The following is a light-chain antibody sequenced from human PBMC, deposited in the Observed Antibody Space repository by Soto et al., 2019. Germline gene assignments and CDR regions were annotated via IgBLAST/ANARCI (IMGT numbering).Light chain of an antibody. J-gene: IGKJ4*01. V-gene: IGKV3-15*01. CDR1: QSVSSN. CDR3: QQYHNWPLT. Sequence: EILMSQAPATLSVYPGVRATLSCRASQSVSSNLAWYQQKPGQAPRLLIYGASTRATGIPARFSGSGSGTEFTLTISSLQSEDFAVYYCQQYHNWPLTFGGGTMVDI. CDR2: GAS.